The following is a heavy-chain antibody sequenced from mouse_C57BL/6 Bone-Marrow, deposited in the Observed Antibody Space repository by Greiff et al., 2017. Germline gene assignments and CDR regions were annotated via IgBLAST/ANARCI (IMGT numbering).Heavy chain of an antibody. CDR3: ARGGGNYYDSSPYYYAMDY. Sequence: EVKLVESGAELVRPGSSVKMSCKTSGYTFTSYGINWVKQRPGQGLEWIGYIYIGNGYTEYNEKFKGKATLTSDTSSSTAYMQLSSLTSEDSAIYVCARGGGNYYDSSPYYYAMDYWGQGTTVTVSS. D-gene: IGHD1-1*01. J-gene: IGHJ4*01. V-gene: IGHV1-58*01. CDR2: IYIGNGYT. CDR1: GYTFTSYG.